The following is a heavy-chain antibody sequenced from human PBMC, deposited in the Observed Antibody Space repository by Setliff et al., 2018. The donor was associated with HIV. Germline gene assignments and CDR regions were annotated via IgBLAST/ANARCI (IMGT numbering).Heavy chain of an antibody. D-gene: IGHD3-3*01. CDR2: IEKKTNGGTR. Sequence: GESLKISCVASGLPFSYAWLSWVRQAPGKGLEWVGRIEKKTNGGTRDYAAPVKGRFTISRDDSKNTLYLQMNSLKSEDTAIYYCTTGSNSFWSGYSKHWGQGALVTVSS. CDR3: TTGSNSFWSGYSKH. V-gene: IGHV3-15*04. CDR1: GLPFSYAW. J-gene: IGHJ4*02.